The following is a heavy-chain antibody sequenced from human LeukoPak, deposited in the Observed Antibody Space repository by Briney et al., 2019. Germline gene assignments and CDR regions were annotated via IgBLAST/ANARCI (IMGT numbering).Heavy chain of an antibody. V-gene: IGHV4-31*03. J-gene: IGHJ4*02. CDR2: IYYSGST. CDR3: ASLYSYDSSGYYEVDY. D-gene: IGHD3-22*01. CDR1: GGSISSGGYY. Sequence: SETLSLTCTVSGGSISSGGYYWSWIRQHPGKGLEWIGYIYYSGSTYYNPSLKSRVTISVDTSKNQFSLKLSSVTAADTAVYYGASLYSYDSSGYYEVDYWGQGTLVTVSS.